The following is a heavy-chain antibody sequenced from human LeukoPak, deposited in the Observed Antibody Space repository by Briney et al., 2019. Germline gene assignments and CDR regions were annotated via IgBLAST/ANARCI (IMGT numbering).Heavy chain of an antibody. J-gene: IGHJ4*02. Sequence: PSETLSLTCTVSGGSISSYYWSWIRQPPGKGLEWIGYIYYSGSTNYNPSLKSRVTISVDTSKNQFSLKLSSVTAADTAVYYCARGGSDYESPFDYWGQGTLVTVSS. D-gene: IGHD3-22*01. CDR1: GGSISSYY. CDR2: IYYSGST. V-gene: IGHV4-59*01. CDR3: ARGGSDYESPFDY.